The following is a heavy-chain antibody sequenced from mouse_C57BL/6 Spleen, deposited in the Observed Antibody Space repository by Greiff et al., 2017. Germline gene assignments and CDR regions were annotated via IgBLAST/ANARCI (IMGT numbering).Heavy chain of an antibody. Sequence: EVQGVESGGGLVKPGGSLKLSCAASGFTFSSYAMSWVRQTPEKRLEWVATISDGGSYTYYPDNVKGRFTISRDNAKNNLYLQMSHLKSEDTAMYYCARPGTDAMDYWGQGTSVTVSS. D-gene: IGHD3-3*01. CDR2: ISDGGSYT. J-gene: IGHJ4*01. V-gene: IGHV5-4*01. CDR3: ARPGTDAMDY. CDR1: GFTFSSYA.